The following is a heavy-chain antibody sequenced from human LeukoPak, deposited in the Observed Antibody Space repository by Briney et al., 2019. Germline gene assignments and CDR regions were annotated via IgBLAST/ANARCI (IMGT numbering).Heavy chain of an antibody. CDR2: INAGNGNT. D-gene: IGHD1-26*01. J-gene: IGHJ4*02. CDR1: GYTFTSYA. CDR3: ARASRLVGQFDY. Sequence: ASVKVSCKASGYTFTSYAMHWVRQTPGQRLEWMGWINAGNGNTKYSQKLQGGVTIARDTSASTAYMELSSLRSEDTAVYYCARASRLVGQFDYWGQGTLVTVSS. V-gene: IGHV1-3*01.